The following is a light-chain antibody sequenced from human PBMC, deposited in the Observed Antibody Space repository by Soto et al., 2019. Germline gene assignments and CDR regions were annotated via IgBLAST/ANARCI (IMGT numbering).Light chain of an antibody. J-gene: IGKJ4*01. Sequence: GDRVTITCRASQSISSWLAWYPQKPGKVPKLLIYAASTLQSGVPSRFSGSGSGTDFTLTIRSLQPEDVATYDCQKYNSDELTFGGGTKVDIK. V-gene: IGKV1-27*01. CDR3: QKYNSDELT. CDR2: AAS. CDR1: QSISSW.